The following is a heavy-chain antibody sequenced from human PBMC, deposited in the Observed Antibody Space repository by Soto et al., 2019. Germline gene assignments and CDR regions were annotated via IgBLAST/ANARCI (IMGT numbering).Heavy chain of an antibody. J-gene: IGHJ4*02. CDR2: ISGSGGGT. D-gene: IGHD2-2*02. Sequence: TGGSLRLSCAASGFTFSSYAMSWVRQAPGKGLEWVSAISGSGGGTFYADSVKGRFTISRDNSKNTLYLQMSSLRVEDTAVYYCVQDRPVPPAICDHWGQGTLVTVSS. V-gene: IGHV3-23*01. CDR3: VQDRPVPPAICDH. CDR1: GFTFSSYA.